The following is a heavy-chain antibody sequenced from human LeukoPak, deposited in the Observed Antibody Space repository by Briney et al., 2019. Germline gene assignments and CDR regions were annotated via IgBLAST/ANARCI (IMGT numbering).Heavy chain of an antibody. J-gene: IGHJ3*02. CDR1: GGSITSTNYY. CDR3: ARLTYYYDSSGYDAFDI. V-gene: IGHV4-39*07. D-gene: IGHD3-22*01. CDR2: IYYSGST. Sequence: PSETLSLTCTVSGGSITSTNYYWGWIRQPPGKGLEWIGTIYYSGSTYCNPSLKSRVTISVDTSKNQFSLKLSSVTAADTAVYYCARLTYYYDSSGYDAFDIWGQGTMVTVSS.